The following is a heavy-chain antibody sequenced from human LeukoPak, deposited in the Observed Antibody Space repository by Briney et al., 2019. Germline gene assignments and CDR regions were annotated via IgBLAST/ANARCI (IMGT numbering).Heavy chain of an antibody. CDR3: ARDSDWAFDY. CDR1: GFTVSINY. Sequence: GGSLRLSCAASGFTVSINYMSWVRQAPGKGLEWVSVIYSGGNTYYADSVKGRFTISRDNSKNTLYLQMNDLKAEDTAVYYCARDSDWAFDYWGQGSLVTVSS. J-gene: IGHJ4*02. V-gene: IGHV3-53*01. CDR2: IYSGGNT. D-gene: IGHD3-9*01.